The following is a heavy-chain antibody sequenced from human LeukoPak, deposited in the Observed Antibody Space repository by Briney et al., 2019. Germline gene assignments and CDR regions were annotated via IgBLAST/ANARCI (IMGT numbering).Heavy chain of an antibody. D-gene: IGHD2-2*01. Sequence: PSETLSLTCTVSGGSISSSSYYWGWIRQPPGKGLEWIGSIYYSGSTYYNPSLKSRVTISVDTSKNQFSLKLSSVTAADTAVYYCARGSCSSTSCYAFRYRSNWFDPWGQGTLVTVSS. CDR3: ARGSCSSTSCYAFRYRSNWFDP. V-gene: IGHV4-39*07. CDR1: GGSISSSSYY. J-gene: IGHJ5*02. CDR2: IYYSGST.